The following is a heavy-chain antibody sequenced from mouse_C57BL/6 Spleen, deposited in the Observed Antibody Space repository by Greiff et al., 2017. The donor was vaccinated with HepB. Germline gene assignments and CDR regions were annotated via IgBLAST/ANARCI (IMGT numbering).Heavy chain of an antibody. Sequence: VQLQQSGAELVRPGTSVKVSCKASGYAFTNYLIEWVKQRPGQGLEWIGVINPGSGGTNYNEKFKGKATLTADKSSSTAYMQLSSLTSEDSAVYFCAIEDYYYGSSPYWYFDVWGTGTTVTVSS. J-gene: IGHJ1*03. CDR2: INPGSGGT. D-gene: IGHD1-1*01. V-gene: IGHV1-54*01. CDR1: GYAFTNYL. CDR3: AIEDYYYGSSPYWYFDV.